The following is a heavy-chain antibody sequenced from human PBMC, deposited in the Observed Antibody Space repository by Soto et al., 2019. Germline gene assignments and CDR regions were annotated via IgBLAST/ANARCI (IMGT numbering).Heavy chain of an antibody. D-gene: IGHD6-13*01. V-gene: IGHV4-59*08. CDR2: IYYSGST. Sequence: SETLSFTCTDSGGSISSYYWSWIRQPPGKGLEWIGYIYYSGSTNYNPSLKSRVTISVDTSKNQFSLKLSSVTAADTAVYYCARQGLYSSSWYWDYWGQRTLVTVSS. J-gene: IGHJ4*02. CDR1: GGSISSYY. CDR3: ARQGLYSSSWYWDY.